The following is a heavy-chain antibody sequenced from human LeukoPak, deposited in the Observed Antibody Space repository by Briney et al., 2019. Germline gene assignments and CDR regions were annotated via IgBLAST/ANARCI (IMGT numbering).Heavy chain of an antibody. CDR3: AKDQGLRYFDWLLHY. Sequence: GGSLRLSCAASGFTFSSYGVHWVRQAPGKGLEWVAVISYDGSDKYYADSVKGRFTISRDNSKNTLYLQMDSLRAEDTAVYYCAKDQGLRYFDWLLHYWGQGTLVTVSS. D-gene: IGHD3-9*01. CDR2: ISYDGSDK. CDR1: GFTFSSYG. V-gene: IGHV3-30*18. J-gene: IGHJ4*02.